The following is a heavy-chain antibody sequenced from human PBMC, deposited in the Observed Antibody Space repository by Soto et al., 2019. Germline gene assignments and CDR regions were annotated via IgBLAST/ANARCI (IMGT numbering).Heavy chain of an antibody. D-gene: IGHD3-22*01. CDR1: GFTFSSYA. CDR2: ISGSDGST. CDR3: AKAGWEYESSGYYEY. J-gene: IGHJ4*02. V-gene: IGHV3-23*01. Sequence: GGSLRLSCAASGFTFSSYAMSWVRQAPGKGLEWVSAISGSDGSTYYADSVKGRFTISRDNSKNTLYLQMNSLRAEDTAVYYCAKAGWEYESSGYYEYWGQGTLVTVSS.